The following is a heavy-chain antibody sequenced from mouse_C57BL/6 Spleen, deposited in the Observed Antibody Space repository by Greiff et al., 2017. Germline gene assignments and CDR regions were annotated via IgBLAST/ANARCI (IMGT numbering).Heavy chain of an antibody. CDR1: GFSFNPYA. CDR3: VRGGGSSNWYFDV. V-gene: IGHV10-1*01. CDR2: IRSKSNNYAT. Sequence: VQRVASGGGLVQPKGSLQLSCAASGFSFNPYAMNWVRQAPGKGLEWVARIRSKSNNYATYYADSVKDRFTISSDDSESILYLQMNNLKTEDTAMYYCVRGGGSSNWYFDVWGTGTTVTVSS. J-gene: IGHJ1*03. D-gene: IGHD1-1*01.